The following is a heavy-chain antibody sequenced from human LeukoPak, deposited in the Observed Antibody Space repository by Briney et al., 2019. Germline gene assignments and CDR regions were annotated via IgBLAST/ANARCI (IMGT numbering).Heavy chain of an antibody. CDR2: INPSGGST. CDR1: GYTFTSYY. CDR3: ARVQAVTTTAFDI. D-gene: IGHD4-17*01. J-gene: IGHJ3*02. V-gene: IGHV1-46*01. Sequence: VASVKVSCKASGYTFTSYYMHWVRQAPGQGLEWMGIINPSGGSTSYAQKFQGRVTMTRDMSTSTVYMELSSLRSEDTAVYYRARVQAVTTTAFDIWGQGTMVTVSS.